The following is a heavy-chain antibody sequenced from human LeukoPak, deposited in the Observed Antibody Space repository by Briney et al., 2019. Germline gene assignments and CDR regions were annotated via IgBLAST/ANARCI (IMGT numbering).Heavy chain of an antibody. CDR2: INPNSGGT. V-gene: IGHV1-2*02. CDR1: GYTFTSYY. CDR3: ARDSGITGTTRE. J-gene: IGHJ4*02. Sequence: ASVKVSCKASGYTFTSYYMHWVRQAPGQGLEWMGWINPNSGGTNYAQKFQGRVTMTRDTSISTAYMELSRLRSDDTAVYYCARDSGITGTTREWGQGTLVTVSS. D-gene: IGHD1-7*01.